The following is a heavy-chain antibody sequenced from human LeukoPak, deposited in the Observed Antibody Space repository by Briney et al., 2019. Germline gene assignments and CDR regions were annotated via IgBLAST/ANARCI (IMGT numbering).Heavy chain of an antibody. CDR3: ARGSVDTAMAYDY. CDR2: ISSSGGST. D-gene: IGHD5-18*01. V-gene: IGHV3-23*01. CDR1: GFTFSSYA. Sequence: PGGSLRLSCAASGFTFSSYAMSWVRQAPGKGLEWVSTISSSGGSTYYADSVKGRFTISRDNSKNTLYLQMNSLRAEDTAVYYCARGSVDTAMAYDYWGQGTLVTVSS. J-gene: IGHJ4*02.